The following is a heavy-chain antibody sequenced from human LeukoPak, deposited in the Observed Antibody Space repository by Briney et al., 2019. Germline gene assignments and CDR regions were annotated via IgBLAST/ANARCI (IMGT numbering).Heavy chain of an antibody. CDR1: GYTFTSYY. CDR3: AREGYDFWSGYRVDY. Sequence: ASVKVSCKASGYTFTSYYMHWVRQAPGQGLEWMGIINPSGGSTSYAQKFQGRVTMTRDVSTSTDYMELSSLRSEDTAVYYGAREGYDFWSGYRVDYWGQGTLVTVSS. CDR2: INPSGGST. J-gene: IGHJ4*02. V-gene: IGHV1-46*01. D-gene: IGHD3-3*01.